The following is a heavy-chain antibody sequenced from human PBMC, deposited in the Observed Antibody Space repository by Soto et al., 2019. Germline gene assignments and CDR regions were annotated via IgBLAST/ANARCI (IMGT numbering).Heavy chain of an antibody. D-gene: IGHD4-17*01. J-gene: IGHJ3*02. CDR2: ISWNSGSI. CDR1: GFTFDDYA. V-gene: IGHV3-9*01. Sequence: EVQLVESGGGLVQPGRSLRLSCAASGFTFDDYAMHWVRQAPGKGLEWVSGISWNSGSIGYADSVKGRFTISRDNAKNSLYLQMNSLRAEDTALYHCAKDPNYGGNSFAFDIWGQGTMVTVSS. CDR3: AKDPNYGGNSFAFDI.